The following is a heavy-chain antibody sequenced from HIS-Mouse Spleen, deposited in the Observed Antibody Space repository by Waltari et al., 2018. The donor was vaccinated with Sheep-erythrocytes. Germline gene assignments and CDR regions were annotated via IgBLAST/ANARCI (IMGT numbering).Heavy chain of an antibody. D-gene: IGHD1-1*01. Sequence: QVQLVESGGGVVQPGRSLRLSCAASGFTFSSYGMHWVRQAPGKGMEWVAVISYDGSNKYYADSVKGRFTISRDNSKNTLYLQMNSLRAEDTAVYYCAKKGAKLDVFDYWGQGTLVTVSS. CDR2: ISYDGSNK. CDR3: AKKGAKLDVFDY. V-gene: IGHV3-30*18. J-gene: IGHJ4*02. CDR1: GFTFSSYG.